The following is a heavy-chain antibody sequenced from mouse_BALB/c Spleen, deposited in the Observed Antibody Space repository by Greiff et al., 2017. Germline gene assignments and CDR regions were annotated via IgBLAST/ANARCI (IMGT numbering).Heavy chain of an antibody. CDR1: GFNIKDTY. D-gene: IGHD1-2*01. J-gene: IGHJ4*01. CDR2: IDPANGNT. V-gene: IGHV14-3*02. CDR3: ARGATATFYAMDY. Sequence: VQLQQSGAELVKPGASVELSCTASGFNIKDTYMHWVKQRPEQGLEWIGRIDPANGNTKYDPKFQGKATITADTSSNTAYLQLSSLTSEDTAVYYCARGATATFYAMDYWGQGTSVTVSS.